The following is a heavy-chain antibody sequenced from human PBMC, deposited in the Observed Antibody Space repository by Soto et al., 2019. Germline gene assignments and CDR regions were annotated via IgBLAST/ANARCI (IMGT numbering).Heavy chain of an antibody. J-gene: IGHJ3*02. Sequence: SGGSLRLSCAASGFTFSSYSMNWVRQAPGKGLEWVSSISSSSSYIYYADSVKGRFTISRDNAKNSLYLQMNSLRAEDTAVYYCARDPHCSGGSCYPDAFDIWGQGTMVTVS. V-gene: IGHV3-21*01. CDR3: ARDPHCSGGSCYPDAFDI. CDR1: GFTFSSYS. CDR2: ISSSSSYI. D-gene: IGHD2-15*01.